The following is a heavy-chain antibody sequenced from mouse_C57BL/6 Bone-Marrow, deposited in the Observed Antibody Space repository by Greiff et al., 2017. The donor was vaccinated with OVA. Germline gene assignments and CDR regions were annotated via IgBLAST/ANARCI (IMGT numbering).Heavy chain of an antibody. J-gene: IGHJ3*01. CDR1: GYTFTSYW. CDR3: ARRGKWLPLPY. D-gene: IGHD2-2*01. CDR2: IYPGSGST. Sequence: QVQLQQPGAELVKPGASVKMSCKASGYTFTSYWITWVKQRPGQGLEWIGDIYPGSGSTNYNEKFKSKATLTVDTSSSTAYMQLSSLKSEDSAVYYCARRGKWLPLPYWGQGTLVTVSA. V-gene: IGHV1-55*01.